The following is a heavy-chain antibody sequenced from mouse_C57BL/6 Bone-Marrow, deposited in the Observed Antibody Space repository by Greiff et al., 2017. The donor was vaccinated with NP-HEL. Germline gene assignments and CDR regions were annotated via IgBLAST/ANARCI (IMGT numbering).Heavy chain of an antibody. D-gene: IGHD1-1*01. Sequence: EVQGVESGGGLVQPGGSLSLSCAASGFTFTDYYMSWVRQPPGKALEWLGFIRNKANGYTTEYSASVKGRFTISRDNSQSILYLQLNALRAEDSATYYCARFSITTAGMDYWGQGTSVTVSS. CDR1: GFTFTDYY. V-gene: IGHV7-3*01. CDR3: ARFSITTAGMDY. J-gene: IGHJ4*01. CDR2: IRNKANGYTT.